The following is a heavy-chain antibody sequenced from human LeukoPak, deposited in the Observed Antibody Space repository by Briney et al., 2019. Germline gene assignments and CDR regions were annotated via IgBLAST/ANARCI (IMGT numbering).Heavy chain of an antibody. V-gene: IGHV1-69*04. CDR3: ARESMVGPYDY. Sequence: GASVKVSFKASGGTFSSYAISWVRQAPGQGLEWMGRIIPIFGIANYAQKFQGRVTITADKSTSTAYMELSSLRSEDTAVYYCARESMVGPYDYWGQGTLVTVSS. D-gene: IGHD1-26*01. CDR1: GGTFSSYA. J-gene: IGHJ4*02. CDR2: IIPIFGIA.